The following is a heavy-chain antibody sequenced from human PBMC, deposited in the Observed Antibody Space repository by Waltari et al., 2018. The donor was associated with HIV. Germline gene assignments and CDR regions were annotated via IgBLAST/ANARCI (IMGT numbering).Heavy chain of an antibody. Sequence: EVQLVESGGGLVKPGGSLRLSCAASGFLFRTLSWNWVRQAPGKGLEWVGRIKRKSDGGTADYAAPVKGRFTISRDDSKNVLYLQMNSLKTEDTAVYYCTTDNMIIVALDYWGQGTLLTVSS. CDR1: GFLFRTLS. D-gene: IGHD5-12*01. V-gene: IGHV3-15*01. CDR3: TTDNMIIVALDY. J-gene: IGHJ4*02. CDR2: IKRKSDGGTA.